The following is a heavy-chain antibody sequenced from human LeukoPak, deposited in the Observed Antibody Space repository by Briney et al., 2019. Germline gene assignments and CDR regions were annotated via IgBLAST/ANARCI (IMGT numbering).Heavy chain of an antibody. J-gene: IGHJ5*02. CDR1: GYTFTGYY. D-gene: IGHD3-9*01. CDR3: ARDKNYDILTGYPYNWFDP. CDR2: INPNSGGT. V-gene: IGHV1-2*02. Sequence: ASVKVSCKASGYTFTGYYMHWVRQAPGQGLEWMGCINPNSGGTNYAQKFQGRVTMTRDTSISTAYMELSRLRSDDTAVYYCARDKNYDILTGYPYNWFDPWGQGTLVTVSS.